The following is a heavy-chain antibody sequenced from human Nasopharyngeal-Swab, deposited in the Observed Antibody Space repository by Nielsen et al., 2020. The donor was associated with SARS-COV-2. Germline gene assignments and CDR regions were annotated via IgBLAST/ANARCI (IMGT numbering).Heavy chain of an antibody. Sequence: SDTLSLTCAAFGGSFSGSYWSWIRQPPGRGLEGIGEINHSGSTMYIPSLKSRVTISVDTSTNQFSLNLTSVTAADTAMYYCARGPALVIRKTLSSGFDIWGQGTMVTVSS. CDR3: ARGPALVIRKTLSSGFDI. J-gene: IGHJ3*02. D-gene: IGHD3-10*01. CDR2: INHSGST. CDR1: GGSFSGSY. V-gene: IGHV4-34*01.